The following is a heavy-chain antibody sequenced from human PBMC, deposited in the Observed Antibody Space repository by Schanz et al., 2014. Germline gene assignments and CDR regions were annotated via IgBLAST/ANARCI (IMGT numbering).Heavy chain of an antibody. CDR2: VSSDGNND. D-gene: IGHD3-10*01. Sequence: VQLVQSGGGLVQPGGSLRLSCAASGFGFSSYSMNWVRQAPGKGLEWVALVSSDGNNDYYTDSVKGRFTISRDNSRNTLYLQMNSLRAEDTAVYYCVRDILHRVYDSGSPWGQGTLVTVSS. CDR1: GFGFSSYS. CDR3: VRDILHRVYDSGSP. V-gene: IGHV3-30*03. J-gene: IGHJ5*02.